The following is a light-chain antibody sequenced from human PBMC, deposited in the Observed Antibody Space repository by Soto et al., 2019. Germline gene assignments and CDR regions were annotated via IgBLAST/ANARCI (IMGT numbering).Light chain of an antibody. J-gene: IGKJ4*01. CDR2: GAS. Sequence: EIVLTQSPGTLSLSPGERATLSCRASQNVDSNYLAWYQQKPGQAPRLLIYGASSRATGIPDRFSGSGSGTDFTLTISRLEPEDFAVYYCQQYGSSPLTFGGGTKVDI. V-gene: IGKV3-20*01. CDR3: QQYGSSPLT. CDR1: QNVDSNY.